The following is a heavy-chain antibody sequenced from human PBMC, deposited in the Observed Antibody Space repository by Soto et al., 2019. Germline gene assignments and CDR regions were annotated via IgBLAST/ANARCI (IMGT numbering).Heavy chain of an antibody. CDR2: IIPILGMA. D-gene: IGHD5-12*01. J-gene: IGHJ3*02. Sequence: SVKVSCKASGGTFSSYTISWVRQAPGQGLEWMGRIIPILGMANYAQKFQGRVTITADKSTSTAYMELSSLRSEDTAVYYCARARGAPNSGYDLAAFDIWGQGTMVTVSS. CDR1: GGTFSSYT. CDR3: ARARGAPNSGYDLAAFDI. V-gene: IGHV1-69*02.